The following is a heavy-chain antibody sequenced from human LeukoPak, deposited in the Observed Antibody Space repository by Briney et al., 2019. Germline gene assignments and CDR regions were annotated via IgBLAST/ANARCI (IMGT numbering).Heavy chain of an antibody. CDR3: ARDQTRGDAFDI. D-gene: IGHD4-11*01. CDR2: ISSSGSTI. CDR1: GFTFSSYE. Sequence: GGSLRLSCAASGFTFSSYEMNWVRQAPGKGLEWVSYISSSGSTIYYADSVKGRFTISRDNAKNSLYPQMNSLRAEDTAVYYCARDQTRGDAFDIWGQGTMVTASS. J-gene: IGHJ3*02. V-gene: IGHV3-48*03.